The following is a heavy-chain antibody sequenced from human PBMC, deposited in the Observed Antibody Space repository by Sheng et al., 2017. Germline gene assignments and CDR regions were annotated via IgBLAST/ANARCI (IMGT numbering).Heavy chain of an antibody. Sequence: QLQLQESGPGLVKPSETLSLTCTVSGGSISSSSYYWGWIRQPPGKGLEWIGSIYYSGSTYYNPSLESRVTISVDTSKNQFSLKLSSVTAADTAVYYCARDLGYGGSFDYWGQGTLVTVSS. CDR1: GGSISSSSYY. J-gene: IGHJ4*02. V-gene: IGHV4-39*07. D-gene: IGHD1-26*01. CDR3: ARDLGYGGSFDY. CDR2: IYYSGST.